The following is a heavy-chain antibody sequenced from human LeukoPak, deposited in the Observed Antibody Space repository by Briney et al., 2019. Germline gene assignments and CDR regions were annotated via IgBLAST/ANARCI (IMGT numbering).Heavy chain of an antibody. D-gene: IGHD4-11*01. V-gene: IGHV1-69*05. J-gene: IGHJ4*02. CDR3: ARGDDYSNYVLGY. Sequence: SVKVSCKASGGTFSSYAISWVRQAPGQGLEWMGGIIPIFGTANYAQKFQGRVTITTDESTSTAYMELSSLRSEDTAVYYCARGDDYSNYVLGYWGQGTLVSVSS. CDR1: GGTFSSYA. CDR2: IIPIFGTA.